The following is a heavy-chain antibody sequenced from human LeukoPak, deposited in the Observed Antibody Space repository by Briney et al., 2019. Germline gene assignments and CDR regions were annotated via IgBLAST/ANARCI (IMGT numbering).Heavy chain of an antibody. CDR2: ISSSSSYI. CDR3: ASVTTVGANDAFDI. V-gene: IGHV3-21*04. J-gene: IGHJ3*02. Sequence: GGSLRLSCAASGFTFSTYSMNWVRQAPGKGLEWVSSISSSSSYIYYADSVKGRFTISRDNAKKSVYLQMNSLRAEDTAVYYCASVTTVGANDAFDIWGQGTMVTVSS. D-gene: IGHD1-26*01. CDR1: GFTFSTYS.